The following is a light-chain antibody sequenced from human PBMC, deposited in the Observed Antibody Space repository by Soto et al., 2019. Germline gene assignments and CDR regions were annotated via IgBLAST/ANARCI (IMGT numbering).Light chain of an antibody. J-gene: IGKJ2*01. CDR1: QSVRSNY. V-gene: IGKV3-20*01. CDR3: QHYDGSPRT. Sequence: ETVLTQSPGTVSLSPGERATLSCTTSQSVRSNYLAWYQQKPGQAPRLLIYGVFSRAAGIPDRFSGSGSGTDFILTISGLEPEDSAVYYCQHYDGSPRTFGRGTKLEI. CDR2: GVF.